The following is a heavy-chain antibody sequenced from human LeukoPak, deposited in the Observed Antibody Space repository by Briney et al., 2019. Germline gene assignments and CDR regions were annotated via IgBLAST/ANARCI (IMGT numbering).Heavy chain of an antibody. CDR1: GYTFTGYY. CDR3: AREPSRGSSFDY. CDR2: INPNSGGT. D-gene: IGHD2-2*01. J-gene: IGHJ4*02. Sequence: ASVKVSCKASGYTFTGYYMHWVRQAPGQGLEWMGWINPNSGGTNYAQKFQGRVTMTRDTSISTAYMELSRLRSDDTAVYYCAREPSRGSSFDYWGQETLVTVSS. V-gene: IGHV1-2*02.